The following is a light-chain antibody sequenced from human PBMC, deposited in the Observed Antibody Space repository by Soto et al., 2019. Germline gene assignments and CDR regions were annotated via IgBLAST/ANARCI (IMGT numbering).Light chain of an antibody. V-gene: IGKV3-20*01. J-gene: IGKJ2*01. Sequence: EIVLTQSPGTLSLSPGERATLSCRASQSASSSDLAWYQQRPGQAPRLLIYGVSSRATGTPGRFSGSGSGTDFTLTISRLEPEDFAVYFCQQHGTSPYTFGQGTVLEIK. CDR3: QQHGTSPYT. CDR1: QSASSSD. CDR2: GVS.